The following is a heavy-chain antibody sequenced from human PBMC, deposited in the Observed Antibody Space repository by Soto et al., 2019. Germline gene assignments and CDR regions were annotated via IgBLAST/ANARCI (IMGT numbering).Heavy chain of an antibody. CDR1: GFSLSTYGVG. CDR2: IFWNDDK. Sequence: QITLKESGPTLVKPTQTLTLTCSFSGFSLSTYGVGVAWIRQPPGKALEWLALIFWNDDKFYTSSLRNRLTITKDTSKNQVILTLTNMEPEDAATYYCGHRVIGPAAPQIDSWGPGTLVTVSS. D-gene: IGHD6-6*01. V-gene: IGHV2-5*01. J-gene: IGHJ4*02. CDR3: GHRVIGPAAPQIDS.